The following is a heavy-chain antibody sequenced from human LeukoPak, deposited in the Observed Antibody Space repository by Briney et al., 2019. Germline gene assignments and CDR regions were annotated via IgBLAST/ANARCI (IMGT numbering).Heavy chain of an antibody. Sequence: SVKVSCKASGGTFSSYTISWVRQAPGHGLEWMGRIIPILGIANYAQKFQGRVTITADKSTSTAYMELSSLRSEDTAVYYCARALYCSSTRCYYYYGMDVWGQGTTVTVSS. V-gene: IGHV1-69*02. CDR2: IIPILGIA. D-gene: IGHD2-2*01. J-gene: IGHJ6*02. CDR3: ARALYCSSTRCYYYYGMDV. CDR1: GGTFSSYT.